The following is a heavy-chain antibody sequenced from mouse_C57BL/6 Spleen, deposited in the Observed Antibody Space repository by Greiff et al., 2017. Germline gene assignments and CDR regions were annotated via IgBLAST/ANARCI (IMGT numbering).Heavy chain of an antibody. CDR3: TRRRYYYGSRGYFDD. CDR1: GFTFSDAW. J-gene: IGHJ2*01. CDR2: IRNKANNHAT. D-gene: IGHD1-1*01. V-gene: IGHV6-6*01. Sequence: EVKLEESGGGLVQPGGSMKLSCAASGFTFSDAWMDWVRQSPEKGLEWVADIRNKANNHATYYAESVQGRFTISRDDSKSSVYLQMNSLRAEDTGIYYCTRRRYYYGSRGYFDDWGKGTTLTVSS.